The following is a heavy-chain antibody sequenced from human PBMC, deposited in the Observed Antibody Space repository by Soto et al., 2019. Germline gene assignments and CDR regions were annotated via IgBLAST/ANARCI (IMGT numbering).Heavy chain of an antibody. CDR1: GGSISSYY. J-gene: IGHJ4*02. Sequence: SETLSLTCTVSGGSISSYYWSWIRQPRGKGLEWIGYIYYSGSTNYNPSLKRRVTISVDTSKNQFSLKLNSVTAADTAVYYCAELGGGYWGQGTLVTVSS. D-gene: IGHD1-26*01. V-gene: IGHV4-59*01. CDR2: IYYSGST. CDR3: AELGGGY.